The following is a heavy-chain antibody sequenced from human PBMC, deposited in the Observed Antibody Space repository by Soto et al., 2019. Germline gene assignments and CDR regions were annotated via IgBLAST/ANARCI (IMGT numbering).Heavy chain of an antibody. CDR2: TRNKANSYRP. V-gene: IGHV3-72*01. CDR3: ARDTGGSYDY. Sequence: EVQLVESGGGLVQPGGSLRLSCAASGFTFSDYYMDWVRQVPGKGLEWVGRTRNKANSYRPEYAPSVKGRFTISRHDLEDSMYLQMNSLKTEDTAVYYCARDTGGSYDYWGQGALVTVSS. D-gene: IGHD1-26*01. CDR1: GFTFSDYY. J-gene: IGHJ4*02.